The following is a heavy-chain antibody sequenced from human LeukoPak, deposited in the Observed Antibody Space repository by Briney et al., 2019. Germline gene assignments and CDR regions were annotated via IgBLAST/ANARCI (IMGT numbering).Heavy chain of an antibody. J-gene: IGHJ6*03. V-gene: IGHV3-48*01. Sequence: GGSLRLSCTASGFTFSTYSMNWVRQAPGKGLEWVSYISSSSTTIYYADSVRGRFTISRDNAKNSLYLQMNSLRAEDTAVYYCARESITMVRGVFYYYYMDVWGKGTTVTVSS. CDR1: GFTFSTYS. CDR3: ARESITMVRGVFYYYYMDV. CDR2: ISSSSTTI. D-gene: IGHD3-10*01.